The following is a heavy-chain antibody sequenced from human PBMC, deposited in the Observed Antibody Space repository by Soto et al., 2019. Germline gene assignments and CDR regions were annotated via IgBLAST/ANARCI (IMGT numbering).Heavy chain of an antibody. CDR2: IKSKTDGGTT. Sequence: GGSLRLSCAASGFTFSNAWMNWVRQAPGKGLEWVGRIKSKTDGGTTDYAAPVKGRFTISRDDSKNTLYLQMNSLKTEDTAVYYCTTELIHDYYDSSGYYSRYVFDYWGQGTLVTVSS. CDR1: GFTFSNAW. D-gene: IGHD3-22*01. V-gene: IGHV3-15*07. CDR3: TTELIHDYYDSSGYYSRYVFDY. J-gene: IGHJ4*02.